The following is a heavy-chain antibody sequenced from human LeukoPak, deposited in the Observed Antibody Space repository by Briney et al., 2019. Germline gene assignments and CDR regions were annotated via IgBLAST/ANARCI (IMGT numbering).Heavy chain of an antibody. J-gene: IGHJ4*02. D-gene: IGHD6-13*01. CDR1: GFTFSSYS. V-gene: IGHV3-21*01. CDR3: ARGNKIAAAGH. CDR2: ISSSSSYI. Sequence: GGSLRLSCAASGFTFSSYSMNWVRQAPGEGLEWVSSISSSSSYIYYADSVKGRFTISRDNAKNSLYLQMNSLRAEDTAVYYCARGNKIAAAGHWGQGTLVTVSS.